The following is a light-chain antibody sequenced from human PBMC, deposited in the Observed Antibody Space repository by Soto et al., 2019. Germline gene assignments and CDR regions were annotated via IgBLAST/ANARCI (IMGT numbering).Light chain of an antibody. CDR1: QSISNW. V-gene: IGKV1D-12*01. CDR2: AAS. CDR3: QQDNSFPMLT. J-gene: IGKJ4*01. Sequence: DIQMTQSPSSVSASVGDRVTITCRASQSISNWLAWYQQKPWKAPKLLIYAASTLQSGVPSRFGGSGSGTDFTLTISSLQPADFATYYCQQDNSFPMLTFGGGTKVEIK.